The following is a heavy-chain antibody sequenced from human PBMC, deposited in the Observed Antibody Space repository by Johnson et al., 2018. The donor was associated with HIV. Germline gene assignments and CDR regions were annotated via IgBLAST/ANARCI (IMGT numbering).Heavy chain of an antibody. Sequence: VQLVESGGGLIQPGGSLRLSCAASGFTVSSNYMSWVRQAPGKGLEWVSVISIGGSTYYADSVKGRFTISRDNSKNTLYLQMNSLRAEDTAIYYCARGRGWWLQLGGAFDIWGQGTMVTVSS. V-gene: IGHV3-53*01. J-gene: IGHJ3*02. CDR3: ARGRGWWLQLGGAFDI. CDR1: GFTVSSNY. CDR2: ISIGGST. D-gene: IGHD5-24*01.